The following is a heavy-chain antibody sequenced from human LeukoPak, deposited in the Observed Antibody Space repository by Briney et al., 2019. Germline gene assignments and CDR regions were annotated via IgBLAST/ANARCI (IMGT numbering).Heavy chain of an antibody. J-gene: IGHJ4*02. V-gene: IGHV4-34*01. CDR2: INHSGST. CDR1: GGSFSGYY. D-gene: IGHD3-3*01. Sequence: PSETLSLTCAVYGGSFSGYYWSWIRQPPGKGLEWIGEINHSGSTNYNPSLKSRVTISVDTSKNQFSLKLSSVTAADTAVYYCARRGTGFWIPPFDYWGQGTLVTVSS. CDR3: ARRGTGFWIPPFDY.